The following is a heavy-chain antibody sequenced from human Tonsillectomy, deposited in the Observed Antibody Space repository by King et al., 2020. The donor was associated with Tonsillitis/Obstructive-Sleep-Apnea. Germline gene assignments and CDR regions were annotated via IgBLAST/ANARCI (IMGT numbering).Heavy chain of an antibody. CDR1: GGSISSYY. CDR3: ARDMVLEAGGDAFDI. Sequence: QLQESGPGLVKPSETLSLTCTVSGGSISSYYWSWLRQPPGKGLEWIGYTYYSGSTNYNPSLKSQVTISVDTYKNQFSLNLSSVTAADTAVSSCARDMVLEAGGDAFDIWGQGTIVTVSS. CDR2: TYYSGST. J-gene: IGHJ3*02. D-gene: IGHD2-8*01. V-gene: IGHV4-59*01.